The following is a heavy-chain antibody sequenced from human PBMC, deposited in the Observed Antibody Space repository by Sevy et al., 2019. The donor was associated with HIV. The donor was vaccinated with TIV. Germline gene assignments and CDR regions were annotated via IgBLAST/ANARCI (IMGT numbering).Heavy chain of an antibody. CDR2: IYYSGST. J-gene: IGHJ3*02. D-gene: IGHD3-10*01. CDR1: GGSISSYY. Sequence: SETLSLTCTVSGGSISSYYWSWIRQPPGKGLEWIGYIYYSGSTNYNPSLKSRVTISVDTSKNQFSLKLSSVTAADTAVYYCARGITMVRGVITYDAFHIWGQGTMVTVSS. CDR3: ARGITMVRGVITYDAFHI. V-gene: IGHV4-59*01.